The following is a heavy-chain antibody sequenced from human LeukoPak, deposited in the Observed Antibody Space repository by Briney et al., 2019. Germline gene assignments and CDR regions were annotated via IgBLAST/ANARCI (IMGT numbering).Heavy chain of an antibody. CDR3: ARAPYYYDSSGYYARPKYFDY. Sequence: SETLSLTCTFSVGSISNYYWSWIRQPAGKGLEWIGYIYYSGSTNYNPSLKSRVTISVDTSKNQFSLKLSSVTAADTAVYYCARAPYYYDSSGYYARPKYFDYWGQGTLVSASS. D-gene: IGHD3-22*01. CDR1: VGSISNYY. CDR2: IYYSGST. V-gene: IGHV4-59*01. J-gene: IGHJ4*02.